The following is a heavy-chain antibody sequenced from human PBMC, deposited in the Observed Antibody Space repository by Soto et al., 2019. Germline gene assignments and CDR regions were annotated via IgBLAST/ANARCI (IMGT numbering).Heavy chain of an antibody. CDR2: IIPIFGTA. CDR3: ARDDYPNTWFDP. D-gene: IGHD4-17*01. Sequence: QVQLVQSGAEVKKPGSSVKVSCKASGGTFSSYAISWVRQAPGQGLEWMGGIIPIFGTANYAQKFQGRVXIXAXXSTSTAYMELSSLRSEDTAVYYCARDDYPNTWFDPWGQGTLVTVSS. J-gene: IGHJ5*02. V-gene: IGHV1-69*12. CDR1: GGTFSSYA.